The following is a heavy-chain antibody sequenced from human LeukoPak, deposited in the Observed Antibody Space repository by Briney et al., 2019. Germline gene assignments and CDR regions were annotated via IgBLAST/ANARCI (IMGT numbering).Heavy chain of an antibody. D-gene: IGHD1-1*01. CDR1: GYTFTSYG. V-gene: IGHV1-69*04. CDR2: IIPILGIA. Sequence: SVKVSCKASGYTFTSYGISWVRQAPGQGLEWMGRIIPILGIANYAQKFQGRVTITADKSTSTAYMELSSLRSEDTAVYYCARASPTIVDYWGQGTLVTVSS. J-gene: IGHJ4*02. CDR3: ARASPTIVDY.